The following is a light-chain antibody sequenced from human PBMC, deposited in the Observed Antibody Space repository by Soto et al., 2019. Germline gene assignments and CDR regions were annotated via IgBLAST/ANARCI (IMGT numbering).Light chain of an antibody. CDR3: QQFGSSLPIT. J-gene: IGKJ5*01. V-gene: IGKV3-20*01. Sequence: ELVLTQSPGTLSLSPGERATLSCRSSQTVSANYLAWYQQKAGQAPRLLIYGASSRATGIPDRFTGSGSGTDFTLTITRLEPEDFAVYYCQQFGSSLPITFGQGTRLEIK. CDR1: QTVSANY. CDR2: GAS.